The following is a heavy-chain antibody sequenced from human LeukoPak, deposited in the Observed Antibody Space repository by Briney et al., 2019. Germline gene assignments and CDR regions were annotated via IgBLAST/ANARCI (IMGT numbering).Heavy chain of an antibody. Sequence: SETLSLTCAVYGGSFSGYYWSWIRQPPGKGLEWIGEINHSGSTNYNPSLKSRVTISVDTSKNQFSLKLSSVTAADTAVYYCARGLRYFDWSQKTKNWFDPWGQGTLVTVSS. V-gene: IGHV4-34*01. CDR1: GGSFSGYY. J-gene: IGHJ5*02. CDR2: INHSGST. CDR3: ARGLRYFDWSQKTKNWFDP. D-gene: IGHD3-9*01.